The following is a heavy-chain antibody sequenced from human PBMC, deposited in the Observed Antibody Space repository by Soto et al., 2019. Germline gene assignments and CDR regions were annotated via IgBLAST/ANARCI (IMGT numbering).Heavy chain of an antibody. V-gene: IGHV1-18*01. CDR1: GYTFTSYG. CDR2: ISAYNGNT. CDR3: AGGQEYCTNGVCYPDAFDI. J-gene: IGHJ3*02. D-gene: IGHD2-8*01. Sequence: GASVKVSCKASGYTFTSYGISWVRQAPGQGLEWMGWISAYNGNTNYAQKLQGRVTMTTDTSTSTAYMELRSLRSDDTAVYYCAGGQEYCTNGVCYPDAFDIWGQGTMVTVSS.